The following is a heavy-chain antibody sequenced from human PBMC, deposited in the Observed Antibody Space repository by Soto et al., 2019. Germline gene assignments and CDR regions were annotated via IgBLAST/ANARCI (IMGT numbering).Heavy chain of an antibody. V-gene: IGHV4-39*01. CDR2: IHYSGDA. CDR3: SRHYCSGGSCYYYGMDV. D-gene: IGHD2-15*01. CDR1: GGSISSSGHY. Sequence: SETLSLTCTVSGGSISSSGHYWGWVRQPPGKGLEWIGTIHYSGDAYYNPSLKSRVSISVDTSKSQFSLKLNSVTAADTALYYCSRHYCSGGSCYYYGMDVWGQGTTVTVS. J-gene: IGHJ6*02.